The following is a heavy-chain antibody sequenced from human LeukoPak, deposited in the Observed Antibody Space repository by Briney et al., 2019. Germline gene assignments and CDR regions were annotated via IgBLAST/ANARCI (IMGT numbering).Heavy chain of an antibody. D-gene: IGHD3-16*01. Sequence: PGGSLRLSCAASGFTFSSYAMSWVRQAPGKGLEWVSAISGSGGSTYYADSVKGRFTVSTDKAKNTLYLQMDSLRAEDTAIYYCAKALTRWAFDMWGQGTMVTVSS. CDR1: GFTFSSYA. CDR3: AKALTRWAFDM. J-gene: IGHJ3*02. V-gene: IGHV3-23*01. CDR2: ISGSGGST.